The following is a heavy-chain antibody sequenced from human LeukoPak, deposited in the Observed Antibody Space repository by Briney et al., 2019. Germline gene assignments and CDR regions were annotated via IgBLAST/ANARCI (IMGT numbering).Heavy chain of an antibody. Sequence: SETLSLTCTVSGGSINISTSYWGWIRQSPGKGLDWIGSVYYSGSTYYNPSLKSRLTISVDTSKNQISMRLTSVTAADTAVYYCARLVVSNWYHEVLLGRDYWGQGTLVTVSS. CDR1: GGSINISTSY. CDR3: ARLVVSNWYHEVLLGRDY. D-gene: IGHD6-13*01. V-gene: IGHV4-39*01. J-gene: IGHJ4*02. CDR2: VYYSGST.